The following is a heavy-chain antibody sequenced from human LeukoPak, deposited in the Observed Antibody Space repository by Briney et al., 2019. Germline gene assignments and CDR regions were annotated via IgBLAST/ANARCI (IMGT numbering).Heavy chain of an antibody. D-gene: IGHD6-13*01. J-gene: IGHJ4*02. CDR2: ISTNGDST. V-gene: IGHV3-64*01. Sequence: PGGSLRLSCAASGFTFSSYAMYWVRQAPGKGLEYVSAISTNGDSTYYANSVRGRFTISRDNSKNTLYLQMGSLRAEDTAVYYCASVSAAGTGFGYWGQGTLVTVSS. CDR3: ASVSAAGTGFGY. CDR1: GFTFSSYA.